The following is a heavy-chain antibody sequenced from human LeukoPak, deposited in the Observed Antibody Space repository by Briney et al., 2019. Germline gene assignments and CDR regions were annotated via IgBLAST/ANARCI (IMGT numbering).Heavy chain of an antibody. CDR3: AKGAKYYDILTGYPEKYYYYGMDV. D-gene: IGHD3-9*01. CDR2: ISAYNGNT. CDR1: GYTFTCYG. Sequence: ASVKVSCKASGYTFTCYGISWVRQAPGQGLEWMGWISAYNGNTNYAQKLQGRVTMTTDTSTSTAYMELRSLRSDDTAVYYCAKGAKYYDILTGYPEKYYYYGMDVWGQGTTVTVSS. J-gene: IGHJ6*02. V-gene: IGHV1-18*01.